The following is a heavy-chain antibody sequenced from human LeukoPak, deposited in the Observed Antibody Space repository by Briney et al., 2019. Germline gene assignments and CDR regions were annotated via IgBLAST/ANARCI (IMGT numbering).Heavy chain of an antibody. V-gene: IGHV3-30-3*01. Sequence: GRSLRLSCAASGFTFSSYAMHWVRQAPGKGLEWVAVISYDGSNKYYADSVKGRFTISRDNFKDTLYLQMNSLRAGDTAVYYCAKGSSANYYTNFDYWGQGTLVTVSS. D-gene: IGHD2-2*02. CDR3: AKGSSANYYTNFDY. CDR1: GFTFSSYA. CDR2: ISYDGSNK. J-gene: IGHJ4*02.